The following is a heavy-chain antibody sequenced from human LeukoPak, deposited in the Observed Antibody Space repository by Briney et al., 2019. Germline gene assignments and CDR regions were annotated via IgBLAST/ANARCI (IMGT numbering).Heavy chain of an antibody. V-gene: IGHV3-20*04. Sequence: PGGSLRLSCAASGFTFDDYGMSWVRQAPGKGLEWVSGINWNGGSTGYADSVKGRFTISRDNAKNSLYLQMNSLRAEDTALYYCARVPLSSSWYYFDYWGQGTLVTVSS. D-gene: IGHD6-13*01. CDR2: INWNGGST. CDR3: ARVPLSSSWYYFDY. J-gene: IGHJ4*02. CDR1: GFTFDDYG.